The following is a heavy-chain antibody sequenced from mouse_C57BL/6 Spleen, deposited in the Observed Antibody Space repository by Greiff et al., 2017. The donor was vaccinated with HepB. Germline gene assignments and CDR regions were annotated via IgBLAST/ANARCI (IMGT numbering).Heavy chain of an antibody. Sequence: VQVVESGAELARPGASVKLSCKASGYTFTSYGISWVKQRTGQGLEWIGEIYPRGGNTYYNQKFKGKATLTADKSSSTAYMELRSLTSEDSAVYFCARSDSSEWFAYWGQGTLVTVSA. D-gene: IGHD3-2*02. CDR2: IYPRGGNT. CDR1: GYTFTSYG. CDR3: ARSDSSEWFAY. J-gene: IGHJ3*01. V-gene: IGHV1-81*01.